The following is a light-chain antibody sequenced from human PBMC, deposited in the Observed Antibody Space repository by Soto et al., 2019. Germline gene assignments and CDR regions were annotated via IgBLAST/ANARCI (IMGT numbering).Light chain of an antibody. Sequence: DIQMTQSPSTLSAFAGDRVTITCRASQSIRSYLAWYQQKPGKAPNLLIYGASSLERGVPSRFSGSGSGTEFTLTINSLQPDDFATYYCQQYNTYPRTFGQGTKVDIK. J-gene: IGKJ1*01. V-gene: IGKV1-5*01. CDR3: QQYNTYPRT. CDR2: GAS. CDR1: QSIRSY.